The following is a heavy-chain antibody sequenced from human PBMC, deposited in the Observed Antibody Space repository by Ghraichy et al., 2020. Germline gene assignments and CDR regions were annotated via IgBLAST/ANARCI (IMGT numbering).Heavy chain of an antibody. CDR3: ARGGDCSGGSCYPYYYYGMDV. Sequence: SVKVSCKASGGTFSSYAISWVRQAPGQGLEWMGGIIPIFGTANYAQKFQGRVTITADESTSTAYMELSSLRSEDTAVYYCARGGDCSGGSCYPYYYYGMDVWGQGTTVTVSS. D-gene: IGHD2-15*01. V-gene: IGHV1-69*13. J-gene: IGHJ6*02. CDR2: IIPIFGTA. CDR1: GGTFSSYA.